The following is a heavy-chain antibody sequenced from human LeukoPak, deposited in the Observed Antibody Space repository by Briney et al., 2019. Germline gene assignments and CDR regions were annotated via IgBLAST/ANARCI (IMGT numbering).Heavy chain of an antibody. J-gene: IGHJ4*02. Sequence: WASVKVSCKASGGTFSSYAISWVRQAPGQGLEWMGGIIPIFGTANYAQKFQGRVTITADESTSTAYMELSSLRSEDTAVYYCAGTNGDYVYYFDYWGQGTLVTVSS. CDR2: IIPIFGTA. CDR1: GGTFSSYA. V-gene: IGHV1-69*13. D-gene: IGHD4-17*01. CDR3: AGTNGDYVYYFDY.